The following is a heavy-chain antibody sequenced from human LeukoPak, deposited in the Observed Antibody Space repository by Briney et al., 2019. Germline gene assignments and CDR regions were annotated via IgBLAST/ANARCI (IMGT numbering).Heavy chain of an antibody. J-gene: IGHJ4*02. CDR1: GYTFTGYY. D-gene: IGHD2-15*01. V-gene: IGHV1-2*02. CDR3: ARDNCSGGSCNYYFDY. CDR2: INPNSGGT. Sequence: ASVKVSCKASGYTFTGYYMHWVRQAPGQGLEWMGWINPNSGGTNYAQKFQGRVTITRDTSISTAYMELSRLRSDDTAVYYCARDNCSGGSCNYYFDYWGQGTLVTVSS.